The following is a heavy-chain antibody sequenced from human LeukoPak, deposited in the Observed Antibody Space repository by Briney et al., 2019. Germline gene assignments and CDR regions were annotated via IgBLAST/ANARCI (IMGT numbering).Heavy chain of an antibody. CDR3: AELGITMIGGV. CDR1: GFSFSLHE. V-gene: IGHV3-21*01. J-gene: IGHJ6*04. D-gene: IGHD3-10*02. Sequence: GGSLRLSCAASGFSFSLHEMNWVRQAPGKGLEWVSSISSSRSYIYYADSVKGRFTISRDNAKNSLYLQMNSLRAEDTAVYYCAELGITMIGGVWGKGTTVTISS. CDR2: ISSSRSYI.